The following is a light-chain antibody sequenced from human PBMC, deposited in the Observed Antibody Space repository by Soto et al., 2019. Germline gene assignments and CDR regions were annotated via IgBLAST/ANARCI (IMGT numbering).Light chain of an antibody. Sequence: QSALTQPPSASGSPGQSVTISCTGTSSDVGGYTYVSWYQQHPGKAPKLMIYEVTKRPSGVPDRFFGSRSGNTASLTISGLQAEDEGDYYCSSYAGNYIFVFGTGTMLTVL. CDR2: EVT. CDR1: SSDVGGYTY. V-gene: IGLV2-8*01. CDR3: SSYAGNYIFV. J-gene: IGLJ1*01.